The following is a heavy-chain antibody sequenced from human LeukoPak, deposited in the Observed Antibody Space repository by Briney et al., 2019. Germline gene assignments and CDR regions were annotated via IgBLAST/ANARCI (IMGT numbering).Heavy chain of an antibody. Sequence: GGSLRLSCAASGFTFSSYAMSWVRQAPGKGLEWVSSISSSGSYRYYADSVKGRFTISRDTAKNSVYLQMNSLRAEDTAVYYCARGVGLLYHLDYWGQGTLVTVSS. CDR1: GFTFSSYA. V-gene: IGHV3-21*01. CDR3: ARGVGLLYHLDY. D-gene: IGHD2-8*01. J-gene: IGHJ4*02. CDR2: ISSSGSYR.